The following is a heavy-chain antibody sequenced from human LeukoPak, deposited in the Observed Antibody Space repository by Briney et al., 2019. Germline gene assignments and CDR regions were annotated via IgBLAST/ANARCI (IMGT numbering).Heavy chain of an antibody. V-gene: IGHV4-39*01. CDR1: GGSISSSSYY. D-gene: IGHD3-22*01. Sequence: PSETLSLTCTVSGGSISSSSYYWGWIRQPPGKGLEWIGSIYYSGSTYYNPSLKSRVTISVDTSKNQFSLKLSSVTAADTAVYYCARQEKQYYYDCSGYYYFPNWFDPWGQGTLVTVSS. J-gene: IGHJ5*02. CDR2: IYYSGST. CDR3: ARQEKQYYYDCSGYYYFPNWFDP.